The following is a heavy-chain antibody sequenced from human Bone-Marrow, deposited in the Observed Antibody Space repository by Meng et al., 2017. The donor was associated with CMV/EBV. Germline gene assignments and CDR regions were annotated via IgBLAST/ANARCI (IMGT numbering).Heavy chain of an antibody. J-gene: IGHJ6*02. Sequence: SETLSLTCAVYGGSFSGYYRSWIRQPPGKGLEWIGEINHSGSTNYNPSLKSRVTISVDTSKNQFSLKLSSVTAADTAVYYCARDSSSPDYGMDVWGQGTTVTVSS. V-gene: IGHV4-34*01. CDR1: GGSFSGYY. D-gene: IGHD6-6*01. CDR2: INHSGST. CDR3: ARDSSSPDYGMDV.